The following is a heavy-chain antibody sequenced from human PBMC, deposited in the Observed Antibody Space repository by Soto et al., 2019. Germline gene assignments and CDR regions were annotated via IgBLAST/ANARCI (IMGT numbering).Heavy chain of an antibody. D-gene: IGHD1-1*01. CDR2: ISSGSTNI. CDR3: ARARNAAGSDY. J-gene: IGHJ4*02. Sequence: QVQLVESGGGLVKPGGSLRLSCAASGFTFSDFYMSWIRQAPGKGLEWISYISSGSTNIFYADSVKGRFTVSRDNAKNSVYLQMDSLRAEDTAVYYCARARNAAGSDYWGQGTLVTVYS. V-gene: IGHV3-11*01. CDR1: GFTFSDFY.